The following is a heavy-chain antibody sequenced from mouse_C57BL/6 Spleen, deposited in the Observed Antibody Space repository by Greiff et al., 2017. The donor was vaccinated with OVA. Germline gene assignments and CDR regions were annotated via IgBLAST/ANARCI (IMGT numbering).Heavy chain of an antibody. D-gene: IGHD1-1*01. CDR1: GYTFTSYW. J-gene: IGHJ2*01. CDR3: ARGYYGYY. Sequence: QVQLQQPGAELVKPGASVKMSCKASGYTFTSYWITWVKQRPGQGLEWIGDIYPGSGSTNYNEKFKSKATLTVDKSSSTAYMQLSSLTSEDSAVYYCARGYYGYYWGQGTTLTVSS. V-gene: IGHV1-55*01. CDR2: IYPGSGST.